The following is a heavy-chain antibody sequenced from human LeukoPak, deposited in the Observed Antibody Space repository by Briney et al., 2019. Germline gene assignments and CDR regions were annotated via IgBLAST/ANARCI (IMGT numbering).Heavy chain of an antibody. V-gene: IGHV4-59*12. Sequence: SPSETLSLTCTVSGGSISSYYWSWIRQPPGKGLEWIGYIYYSGSTNYNPSLKSRVTISVDKSKNQFSLKLSSVTAADTAVYYCAGVNGGYYDSSGYYVGAFDIWGQGTMVTVSS. CDR1: GGSISSYY. CDR2: IYYSGST. CDR3: AGVNGGYYDSSGYYVGAFDI. J-gene: IGHJ3*02. D-gene: IGHD3-22*01.